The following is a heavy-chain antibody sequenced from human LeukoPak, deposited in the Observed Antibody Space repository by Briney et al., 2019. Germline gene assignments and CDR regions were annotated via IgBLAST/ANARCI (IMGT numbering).Heavy chain of an antibody. V-gene: IGHV1-46*01. J-gene: IGHJ5*02. CDR1: GYTFTSYY. CDR2: INPSGGST. D-gene: IGHD3-22*01. CDR3: ARAAEGIDSSGYYYIPNWFDP. Sequence: ASVKVSCKASGYTFTSYYMRWVRQAPGQGLEWMGIINPSGGSTSYAQKFQGRVTMTRDMSTSTVYMELSSLRSEDTAVYYCARAAEGIDSSGYYYIPNWFDPWGQGTLVTVSS.